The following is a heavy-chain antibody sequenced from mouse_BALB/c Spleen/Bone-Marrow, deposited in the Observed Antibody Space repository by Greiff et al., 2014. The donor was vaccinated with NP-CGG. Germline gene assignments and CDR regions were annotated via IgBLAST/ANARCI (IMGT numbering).Heavy chain of an antibody. D-gene: IGHD1-1*01. CDR1: GFTFSDYG. J-gene: IGHJ1*01. Sequence: DVTLVESGGGLVQPGGSRKLSCAASGFTFSDYGMAWVRQAPGKGPEWVAFISNLAYSIYYADTVTGRFTISRENAKNTLYLEMSSLRSEDTAMYYCARDYYGSSYWYFDVWGAGTTVTVSS. CDR2: ISNLAYSI. CDR3: ARDYYGSSYWYFDV. V-gene: IGHV5-15*02.